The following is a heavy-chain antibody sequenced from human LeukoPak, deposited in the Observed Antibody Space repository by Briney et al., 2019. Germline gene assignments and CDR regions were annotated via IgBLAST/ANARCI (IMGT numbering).Heavy chain of an antibody. CDR2: IYTSGST. V-gene: IGHV4-4*09. D-gene: IGHD5-24*01. CDR3: ARRGRDGYNFDY. CDR1: GGSISSYY. J-gene: IGHJ4*02. Sequence: SETLSLTCTVSGGSISSYYWSWIRQPPGKGLEWIGYIYTSGSTNYNPSLKSRVTISVDTSKNQFSLKLSSVTAADTAVYYCARRGRDGYNFDYWAREPWSPSPQ.